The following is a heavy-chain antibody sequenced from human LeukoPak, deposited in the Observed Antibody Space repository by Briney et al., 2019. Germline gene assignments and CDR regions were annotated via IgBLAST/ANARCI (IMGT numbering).Heavy chain of an antibody. Sequence: SEALSLTCTVSGGSISSYYWSWIRQPAGKGLEWIGRIYSSGSTNYNPSLRSRVTMSVDTSKNQVSLKLSSVTAADTAVYYCAREYGSYYYYGMDVWGQGTTVTVSS. CDR3: AREYGSYYYYGMDV. V-gene: IGHV4-4*07. D-gene: IGHD3-10*01. J-gene: IGHJ6*02. CDR1: GGSISSYY. CDR2: IYSSGST.